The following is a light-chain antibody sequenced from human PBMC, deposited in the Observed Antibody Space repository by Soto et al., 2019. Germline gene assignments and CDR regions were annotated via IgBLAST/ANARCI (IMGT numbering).Light chain of an antibody. CDR2: DAS. CDR3: QQSSNWPPEIT. J-gene: IGKJ5*01. CDR1: QSAISN. Sequence: EIVLTQSPGTLSLSPWERAILSYRASQSAISNLAWYQQKPGQTPRLLLYDASTRATDIPARFSGSGSGTDFTLTISSLQPEDFAVYYCQQSSNWPPEITFGQGTRLEIK. V-gene: IGKV3-11*01.